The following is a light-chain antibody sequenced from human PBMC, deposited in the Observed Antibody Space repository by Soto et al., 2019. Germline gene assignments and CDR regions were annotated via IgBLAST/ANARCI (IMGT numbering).Light chain of an antibody. CDR3: QQASRFPLP. CDR2: ADS. J-gene: IGKJ4*01. CDR1: QLISSW. V-gene: IGKV1-12*01. Sequence: IQITQSPSSVSASVGDTVTITCRASQLISSWLAWYQQKPGKAPKLLIYADSKLHSGDPSRFSASESGTDLPLTISSLQPEDFATYFCQQASRFPLPVGGGTKVEI.